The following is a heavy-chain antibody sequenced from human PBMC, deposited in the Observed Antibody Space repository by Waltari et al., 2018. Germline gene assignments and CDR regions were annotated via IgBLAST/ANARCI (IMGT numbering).Heavy chain of an antibody. V-gene: IGHV1-69*01. CDR1: GGTFSSYA. D-gene: IGHD3-22*01. Sequence: QVQLVQSGAEVKKPGSSVKVSCKASGGTFSSYAISWVRQAPGQGLEWMGGIIPIVWTANYAQKFQGRVTITADESTSTAYMELSSLRSEDTAVYYCARDGDPYYYDSSGYLVDYWGQGTLVTVSS. CDR2: IIPIVWTA. J-gene: IGHJ4*02. CDR3: ARDGDPYYYDSSGYLVDY.